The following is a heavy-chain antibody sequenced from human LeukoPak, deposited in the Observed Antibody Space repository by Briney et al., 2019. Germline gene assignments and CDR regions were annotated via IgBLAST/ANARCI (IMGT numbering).Heavy chain of an antibody. CDR1: GFTFSTYS. CDR3: AKDADSSRLGYNWFDP. D-gene: IGHD6-13*01. Sequence: GGSLRLSCSASGFTFSTYSMNWVRQAPGKGLEWVSSISSSSRYIYYADSVKGRFTISRDNSKNTLYLQMNSLRAEDTAVYYCAKDADSSRLGYNWFDPWGQGTLVTVSS. V-gene: IGHV3-21*01. J-gene: IGHJ5*02. CDR2: ISSSSRYI.